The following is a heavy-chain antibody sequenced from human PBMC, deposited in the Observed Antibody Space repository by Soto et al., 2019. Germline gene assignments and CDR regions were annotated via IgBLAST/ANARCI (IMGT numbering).Heavy chain of an antibody. D-gene: IGHD3-10*01. CDR1: GFTFSSYW. Sequence: GGSLRLSCAASGFTFSSYWMHWVRQAPGKGLVWVSRINSDGSSTSYADSVKGRFTISRDNAKNTLYLQMNSLRAEGTAVYYCARANITMVRGVKKYYYYSGMDVWGQGTTVTVSS. CDR3: ARANITMVRGVKKYYYYSGMDV. J-gene: IGHJ6*02. V-gene: IGHV3-74*01. CDR2: INSDGSST.